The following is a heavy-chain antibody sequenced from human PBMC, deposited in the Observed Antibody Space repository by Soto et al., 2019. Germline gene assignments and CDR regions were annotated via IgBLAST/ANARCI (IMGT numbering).Heavy chain of an antibody. V-gene: IGHV1-2*02. D-gene: IGHD2-2*01. CDR3: ARGEDIVVVPAAASTYYYYYGMDV. Sequence: ASVKVSCNASGYTFTGYYMHWVRQAPGQGLEGMGWINPNSGGTNYAQKFQGRVTMTRDTSISTAYMELSRLRSDDTAVYYCARGEDIVVVPAAASTYYYYYGMDVWGQGTKVT. J-gene: IGHJ6*02. CDR1: GYTFTGYY. CDR2: INPNSGGT.